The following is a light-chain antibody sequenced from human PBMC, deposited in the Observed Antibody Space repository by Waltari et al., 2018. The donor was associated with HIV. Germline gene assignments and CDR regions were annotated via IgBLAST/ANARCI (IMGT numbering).Light chain of an antibody. CDR3: ASWDDSLNGPV. CDR1: TSNTGRNT. J-gene: IGLJ2*01. CDR2: GKN. V-gene: IGLV1-44*01. Sequence: QSVLTQPPSTSGTPEERVTISCSGTTSNTGRNTVSWFQQLPGTAPTVLSYGKNPRPSGVPDRFSGSKSGTSASLAISGLQFEDEADYYCASWDDSLNGPVFGGGTKLSVV.